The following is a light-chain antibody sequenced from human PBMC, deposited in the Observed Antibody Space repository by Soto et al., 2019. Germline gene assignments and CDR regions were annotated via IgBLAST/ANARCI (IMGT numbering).Light chain of an antibody. J-gene: IGLJ3*02. V-gene: IGLV1-51*02. CDR2: ENN. Sequence: QSVLTQPPSVSAAPGQKVTISCSGSNSNIGKNYVSWYQQVPGTAPKLLIYENNKRPSGIPDLFTGSKSGTSATLGITGLQTGDEADYYCVTWDSSLNSWVFGGGTQLTVL. CDR1: NSNIGKNY. CDR3: VTWDSSLNSWV.